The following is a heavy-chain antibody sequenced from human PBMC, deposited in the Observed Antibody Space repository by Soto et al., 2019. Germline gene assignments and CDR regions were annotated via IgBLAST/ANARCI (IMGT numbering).Heavy chain of an antibody. D-gene: IGHD2-8*02. CDR3: ARDKITGLFDY. CDR2: IYHSGST. Sequence: PSETLSLTCAFSGCNISSGGYSWSWIRQPPGKGLEWIGYIYHSGSTYYNPSLKSRVTISVDTSKNQFSLKLTSVTAADTAVYYCARDKITGLFDYWGQGTLVTVSS. V-gene: IGHV4-30-2*01. CDR1: GCNISSGGYS. J-gene: IGHJ4*02.